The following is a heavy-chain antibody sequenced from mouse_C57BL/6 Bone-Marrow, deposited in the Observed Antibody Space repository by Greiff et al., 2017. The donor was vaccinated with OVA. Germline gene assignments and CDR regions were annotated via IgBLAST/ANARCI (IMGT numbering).Heavy chain of an antibody. J-gene: IGHJ4*01. CDR3: ARQGDYYGSSLNRAMDY. CDR2: ISNGGGST. D-gene: IGHD1-1*01. Sequence: EVMLVESGGGLVQPGGSLKLSCAASGFTFSDYYMYWVRQTPEKRLEWVAYISNGGGSTYYPDTVKGRFTISRDNAKNTLYLQMSRLKSEDTAMYYCARQGDYYGSSLNRAMDYWGQGTSVTVSS. CDR1: GFTFSDYY. V-gene: IGHV5-12*01.